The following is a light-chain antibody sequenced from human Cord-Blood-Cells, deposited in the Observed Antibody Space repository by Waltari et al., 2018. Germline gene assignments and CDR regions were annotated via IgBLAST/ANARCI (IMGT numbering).Light chain of an antibody. V-gene: IGKV3-11*01. CDR1: QRVSSY. CDR2: DAS. Sequence: EIVLTQSPATLSLSPGESATLSCRASQRVSSYLAWYQQKPGQAPRLLIYDASNRATCIPARFSGSGSGTDFTLTISSLEPEDFAVYYCQQRSNWPPITFGQGTRLEIK. CDR3: QQRSNWPPIT. J-gene: IGKJ5*01.